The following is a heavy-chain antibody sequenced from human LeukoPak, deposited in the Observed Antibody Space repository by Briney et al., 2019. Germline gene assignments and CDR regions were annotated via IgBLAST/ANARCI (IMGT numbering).Heavy chain of an antibody. J-gene: IGHJ4*02. CDR1: GYTVTDYW. D-gene: IGHD3-10*01. CDR3: ARLRGSTLVNHYFDY. CDR2: IFPGDSDT. V-gene: IGHV5-51*01. Sequence: GESLKISCKGSGYTVTDYWIGWVRQMPGKGLEWVGIIFPGDSDTRYSPSFQGLVTISADKSISTAYLQWSSLRASDTAMYYCARLRGSTLVNHYFDYWGQGTLVTVSS.